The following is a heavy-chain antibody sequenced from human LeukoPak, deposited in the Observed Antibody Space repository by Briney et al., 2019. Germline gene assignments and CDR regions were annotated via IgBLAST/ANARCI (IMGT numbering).Heavy chain of an antibody. CDR1: GDSITTGIYY. V-gene: IGHV4-39*01. CDR3: ARNSTTVNHVYKFFDY. CDR2: VFYSGSI. D-gene: IGHD4-17*01. Sequence: SETLSLTCSVSGDSITTGIYYWAWIRQSPGKGLEWIGSVFYSGSISYNPSLRSRVSISVDTSKNQFSLELSSVSAADTAVYYCARNSTTVNHVYKFFDYWGRGTLVTVSS. J-gene: IGHJ4*02.